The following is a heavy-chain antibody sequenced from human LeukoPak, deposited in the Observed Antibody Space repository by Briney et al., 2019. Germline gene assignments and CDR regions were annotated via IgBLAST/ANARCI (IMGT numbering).Heavy chain of an antibody. CDR1: GGSFSGYY. J-gene: IGHJ4*02. V-gene: IGHV4-34*01. CDR3: ARAGNMGSGWYRDY. Sequence: SETQSLTCAVYGGSFSGYYWSWIRQPPGKGLEWIGEINHSGSTNYNPSLKSRVTISVDTSKNQFSLKLSSVTAADTAVYYCARAGNMGSGWYRDYWGQGTLVTVSS. CDR2: INHSGST. D-gene: IGHD6-19*01.